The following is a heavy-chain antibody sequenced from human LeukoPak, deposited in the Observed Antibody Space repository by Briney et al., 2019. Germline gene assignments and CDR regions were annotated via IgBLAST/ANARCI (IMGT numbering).Heavy chain of an antibody. J-gene: IGHJ4*02. CDR3: ASGLWFGELLLAN. V-gene: IGHV4-59*08. CDR2: IYYSGST. CDR1: GGSISSYY. Sequence: PSETLSLTCTVSGGSISSYYWSWIRQPPGKGLEWIGYIYYSGSTNYNPSLKSRVTISVDTSKNQFSLKLSSVTAADTAVYYCASGLWFGELLLANWGQGTLVTVSS. D-gene: IGHD3-10*01.